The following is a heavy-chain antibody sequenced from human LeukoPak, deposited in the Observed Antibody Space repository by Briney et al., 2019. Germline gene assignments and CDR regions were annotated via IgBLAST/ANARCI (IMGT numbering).Heavy chain of an antibody. CDR3: ARDRVNWNDVGGLFDY. V-gene: IGHV3-53*01. CDR1: GFTVSSNY. J-gene: IGHJ4*02. D-gene: IGHD1-1*01. Sequence: TGGSLRLSCAASGFTVSSNYMSWVRQAPGKGLEWVSVLYSGGSTYYADSVKGRFTISRDNSKNTLYLQMHSLRAEDTAVYYCARDRVNWNDVGGLFDYWGQGTLVTVSS. CDR2: LYSGGST.